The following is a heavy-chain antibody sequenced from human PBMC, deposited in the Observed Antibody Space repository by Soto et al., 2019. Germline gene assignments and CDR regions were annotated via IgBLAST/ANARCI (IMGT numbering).Heavy chain of an antibody. CDR1: GFTFSSFA. V-gene: IGHV3-23*01. CDR2: ISDGGDST. J-gene: IGHJ4*02. D-gene: IGHD3-10*01. CDR3: VKVSRVLSAGWFGFAY. Sequence: EVHLLESGGALVQPGGSLRLSCAASGFTFSSFAMGWVRQVPGKGLEWVSAISDGGDSTYYADSVKGRFTISRDNSKTTVYLQMGSVRADDRAIYYCVKVSRVLSAGWFGFAYWGLGALVPVSS.